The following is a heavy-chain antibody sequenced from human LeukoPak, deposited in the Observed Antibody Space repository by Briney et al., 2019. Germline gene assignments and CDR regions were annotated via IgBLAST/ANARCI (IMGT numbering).Heavy chain of an antibody. D-gene: IGHD6-19*01. Sequence: SETLSLTCTVSGGPISSSSYYWGWIRQPPGKGLEWIGSIYYSGSTYYNPSLKSRVTISVDTSKNQFSLKLSSVTAADTAVYYCARDFSSGWLFDYWGQGTLVTVSS. V-gene: IGHV4-39*07. J-gene: IGHJ4*02. CDR1: GGPISSSSYY. CDR3: ARDFSSGWLFDY. CDR2: IYYSGST.